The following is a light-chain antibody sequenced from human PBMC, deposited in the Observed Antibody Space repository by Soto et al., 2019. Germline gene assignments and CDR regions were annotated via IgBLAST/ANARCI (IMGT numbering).Light chain of an antibody. J-gene: IGLJ1*01. CDR2: EVS. Sequence: QSVLTQPASVSGSPGQSITISCTGTSSDVGGYNYVSWFQHHPGKAPKLIIYEVSYRPSGVSARFSGSKSGDTASLTISGLQDEDDADYYCASFTNTIPRSAFGTGTKLTVL. CDR3: ASFTNTIPRSA. V-gene: IGLV2-14*01. CDR1: SSDVGGYNY.